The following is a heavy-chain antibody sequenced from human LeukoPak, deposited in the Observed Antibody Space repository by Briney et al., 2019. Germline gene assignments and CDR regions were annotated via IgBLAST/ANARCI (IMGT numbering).Heavy chain of an antibody. CDR3: VRFGTGGYANAYYFDY. Sequence: GESLKISCKISGYRLTNNWIGWVRQVPGKGLEWMGLIYPGDSDTRYSPSFQGQVTFSVDASISTACLQLSGLRASDTAIYYCVRFGTGGYANAYYFDYWGQGTLVTVSS. CDR2: IYPGDSDT. V-gene: IGHV5-51*01. D-gene: IGHD2-15*01. J-gene: IGHJ4*02. CDR1: GYRLTNNW.